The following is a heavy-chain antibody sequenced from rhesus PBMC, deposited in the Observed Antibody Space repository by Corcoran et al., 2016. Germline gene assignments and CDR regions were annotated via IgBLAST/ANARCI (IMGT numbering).Heavy chain of an antibody. CDR2: IYGRGWET. Sequence: QVQLQESGPAVVKPSETLSLTCAVSGGSISSSNWWIWIRLSPGKGLAWIGGIYGRGWETENNPTLKRRVTISKATSKNQCSLKLSSVTAADTAVYYCARDNYEDDYGYYYQYFDYWGQGVLVTVSS. CDR1: GGSISSSNW. J-gene: IGHJ4*01. D-gene: IGHD3-9*01. V-gene: IGHV4-93*01. CDR3: ARDNYEDDYGYYYQYFDY.